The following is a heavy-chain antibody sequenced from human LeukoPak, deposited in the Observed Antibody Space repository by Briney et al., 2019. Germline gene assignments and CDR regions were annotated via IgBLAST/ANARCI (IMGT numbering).Heavy chain of an antibody. CDR1: GGSISSGDYY. V-gene: IGHV4-30-4*01. J-gene: IGHJ6*02. Sequence: SETLSLTCTVSGGSISSGDYYWNWIRQPPGKGLEWIGYIYYSGSTYYNPSPKSRVTISVDTSKNQFSLKLSSVTAADTAVYYCARAGGDYGYYYYGMDVWGQGTTVTVSS. CDR2: IYYSGST. CDR3: ARAGGDYGYYYYGMDV. D-gene: IGHD4-17*01.